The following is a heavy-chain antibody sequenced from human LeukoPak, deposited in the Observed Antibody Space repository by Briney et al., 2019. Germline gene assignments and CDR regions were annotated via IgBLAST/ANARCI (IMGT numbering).Heavy chain of an antibody. Sequence: SETLSLTCTVSGGSISSSSYYWSWIRQPAGKGLEWIGRIYTSGSTNYNPCLMSRGTISVATSKNQFSLKLSSVTAADTAVYYCARSYVLSSSWYYYYYYMDVWGKGTPVTVSS. D-gene: IGHD6-13*01. V-gene: IGHV4-61*02. CDR1: GGSISSSSYY. CDR2: IYTSGST. J-gene: IGHJ6*03. CDR3: ARSYVLSSSWYYYYYYMDV.